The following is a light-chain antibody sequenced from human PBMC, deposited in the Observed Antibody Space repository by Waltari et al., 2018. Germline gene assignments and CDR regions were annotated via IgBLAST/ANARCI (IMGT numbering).Light chain of an antibody. Sequence: DIVMTQSPDSLAVSLGERATINCKSSQTVLYSSDNNNYLAWYQQKLGQPPKLLIYWASTRASGVPARFSGSGCGTDFTLTISSLQAEGVAVYYCQQYYDTPRTFGQGTRVEIK. CDR2: WAS. J-gene: IGKJ1*01. CDR1: QTVLYSSDNNNY. V-gene: IGKV4-1*01. CDR3: QQYYDTPRT.